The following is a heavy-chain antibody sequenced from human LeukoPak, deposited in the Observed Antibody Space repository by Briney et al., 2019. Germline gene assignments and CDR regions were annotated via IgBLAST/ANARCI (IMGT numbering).Heavy chain of an antibody. Sequence: GGSLRLSCAASGFTVSSNYMSWVRQAPGKGLEWVSVIYSGGRTYYADSVKGRFTISRDNSKNTLYLQMNSLRAEDTAVYYCARVYYGSGSLHYYYYYMDVWGKGATVTISS. V-gene: IGHV3-53*01. CDR1: GFTVSSNY. CDR3: ARVYYGSGSLHYYYYYMDV. D-gene: IGHD3-10*01. CDR2: IYSGGRT. J-gene: IGHJ6*03.